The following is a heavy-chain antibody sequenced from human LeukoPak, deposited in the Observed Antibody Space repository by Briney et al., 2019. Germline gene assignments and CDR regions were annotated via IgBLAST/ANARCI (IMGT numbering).Heavy chain of an antibody. D-gene: IGHD1-26*01. V-gene: IGHV4-59*01. Sequence: SETLSLTCTVSGGSISSYYWSWIRQPPGKGLEWIGYFYYSGSTNYNPSLKSRVTISVDTSKNQFSLKLSSVTAADTAVYYCARAGGPSNYYSYGMDVWGQGTTVTVS. CDR2: FYYSGST. CDR3: ARAGGPSNYYSYGMDV. J-gene: IGHJ6*02. CDR1: GGSISSYY.